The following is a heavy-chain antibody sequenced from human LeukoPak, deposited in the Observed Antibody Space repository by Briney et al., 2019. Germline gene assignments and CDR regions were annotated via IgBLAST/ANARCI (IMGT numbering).Heavy chain of an antibody. V-gene: IGHV1-69*05. J-gene: IGHJ5*02. D-gene: IGHD6-13*01. CDR3: ASRSSSWYNWFDP. CDR2: IIPIFGTA. Sequence: SVKVSCKASGGTFSSYAISWVRQAPGQGLEWMGGIIPIFGTANYARKFQGRVTITTDESTSTAYMELSSLRSEDTAVYYCASRSSSWYNWFDPWGQGTLVTVSS. CDR1: GGTFSSYA.